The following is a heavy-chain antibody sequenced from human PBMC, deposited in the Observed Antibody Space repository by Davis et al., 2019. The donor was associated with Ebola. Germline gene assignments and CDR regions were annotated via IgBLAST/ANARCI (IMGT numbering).Heavy chain of an antibody. CDR2: IYYSGST. D-gene: IGHD1-7*01. V-gene: IGHV4-59*01. CDR1: GGSISSYY. J-gene: IGHJ6*02. CDR3: ARVSSWNYEWAYYYYGMDV. Sequence: PSETLSLTCTVSGGSISSYYWSWIRQPPGKGLEWIGYIYYSGSTNYNPSLKSRVTISVDTSKNQFSLKLSSVTAADTAVYYCARVSSWNYEWAYYYYGMDVWGQGTTVTVSS.